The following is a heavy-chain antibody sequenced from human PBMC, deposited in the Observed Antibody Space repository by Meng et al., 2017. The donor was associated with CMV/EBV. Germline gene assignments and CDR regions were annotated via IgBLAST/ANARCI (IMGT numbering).Heavy chain of an antibody. CDR2: IITIFGTA. D-gene: IGHD3-10*02. Sequence: SVKVSCKASAGTVSSYAISWVRQAPGQGLEWMGGIITIFGTANYAQKFQGRVTITTDESTSTAYMELSSQGSEDTAVYYCARDLSGDSPGSYYVDYWRQGTLVTVSS. CDR1: AGTVSSYA. CDR3: ARDLSGDSPGSYYVDY. V-gene: IGHV1-69*05. J-gene: IGHJ4*02.